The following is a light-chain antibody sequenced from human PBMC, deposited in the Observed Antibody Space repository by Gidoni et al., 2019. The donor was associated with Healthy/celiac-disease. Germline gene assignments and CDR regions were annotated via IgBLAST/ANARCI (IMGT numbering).Light chain of an antibody. J-gene: IGLJ3*02. Sequence: QSALTQPRSVSESPGQSVTISCTGTSSDVGGYNYVSWYQQHPGKAPKLMIYDASKRPSGVPDRFSGSKSGNTASLTISGLQAEDEADYYRCSYAGSYTCGVFGGGTKLTVL. V-gene: IGLV2-11*01. CDR1: SSDVGGYNY. CDR2: DAS. CDR3: CSYAGSYTCGV.